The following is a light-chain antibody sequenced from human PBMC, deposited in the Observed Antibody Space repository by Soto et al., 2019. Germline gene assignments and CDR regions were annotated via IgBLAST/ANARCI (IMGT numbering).Light chain of an antibody. V-gene: IGKV1-33*01. CDR3: QQSENGPLT. CDR1: QDINKY. J-gene: IGKJ4*01. CDR2: DAS. Sequence: DIQMTQSPSSLSASAGDRITITCQASQDINKYLNWYQQKLGKAPKLLIYDASNLQRGVPSRFSGSGSGTHFSLSISSLQPEDIATYYCQQSENGPLTFGGGTKV.